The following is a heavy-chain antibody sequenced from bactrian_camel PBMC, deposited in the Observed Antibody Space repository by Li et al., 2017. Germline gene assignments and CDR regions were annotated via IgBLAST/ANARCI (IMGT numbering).Heavy chain of an antibody. J-gene: IGHJ4*01. Sequence: HVQLVESGGGSVEPGGTLRLSCDVSRYTYSGYCMGWFRQAPGKERERVARIDTGDGSTYYLNSVEGRFTISQDNAKNTVYLQMNSLKPEDTATYYCKTDPKTVGFSPLCPIYWGQGTQVTVS. CDR2: IDTGDGST. V-gene: IGHV3S1*01. CDR3: KTDPKTVGFSPLCPIY. D-gene: IGHD5*01. CDR1: RYTYSGYC.